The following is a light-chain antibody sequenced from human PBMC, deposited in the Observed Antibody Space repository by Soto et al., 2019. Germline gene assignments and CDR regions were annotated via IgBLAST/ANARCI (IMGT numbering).Light chain of an antibody. CDR1: QSVSNNY. Sequence: ELVLTQSPGTLSLSPDERATLSCRASQSVSNNYLAWYQQKPGQAPRLLIYGASNRATGIPDRFSGSGSGTDFTLTISRLEPEDFAVYYCQQYGSSGTFGQGTKVDIK. CDR2: GAS. V-gene: IGKV3-20*01. CDR3: QQYGSSGT. J-gene: IGKJ1*01.